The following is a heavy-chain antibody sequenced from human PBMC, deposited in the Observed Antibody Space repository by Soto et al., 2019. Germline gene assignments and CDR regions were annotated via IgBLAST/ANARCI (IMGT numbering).Heavy chain of an antibody. V-gene: IGHV3-48*03. CDR2: ITASGTVT. CDR1: GFSFKGFE. CDR3: ARAMIIVEYGMDI. J-gene: IGHJ6*02. Sequence: GGSLRLSCVASGFSFKGFEMNWVRQAPGKGLEWLSYITASGTVTHYANSVKGRFTISRDNAQNSLFLHMSSLRADDTAMYYCARAMIIVEYGMDIWGQGTAVTVSS. D-gene: IGHD3-22*01.